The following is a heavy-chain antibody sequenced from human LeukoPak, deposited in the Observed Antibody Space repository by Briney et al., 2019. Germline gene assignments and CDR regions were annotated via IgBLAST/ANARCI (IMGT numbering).Heavy chain of an antibody. CDR2: IWYDGSNR. V-gene: IGHV3-33*06. CDR1: GFTFSDSG. CDR3: AKGRCVQPAGYLDF. D-gene: IGHD3-16*02. J-gene: IGHJ4*02. Sequence: GRSLRLSCAASGFTFSDSGMYWVRQSPGKGLEWVALIWYDGSNRYYADSVKGRCSISRDDSKTTIYLQMNSMSAEDTDVYYCAKGRCVQPAGYLDFSGQGTLVTVSA.